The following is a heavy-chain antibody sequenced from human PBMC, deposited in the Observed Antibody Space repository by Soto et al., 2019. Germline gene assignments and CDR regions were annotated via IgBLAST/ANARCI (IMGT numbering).Heavy chain of an antibody. V-gene: IGHV3-15*01. CDR2: IKSKTVGGTI. Sequence: EVQLVESGGGLVKPGGSRRLSCAVSGFSFSNAWMSWVRQAPGKGLEWIGRIKSKTVGGTIDYAAPVKGRFTISRDDSKNTLYLQMNSLKTEDTAKYYCTTAPHYDYVWGSSYWGQGTLVTVPS. CDR3: TTAPHYDYVWGSSY. J-gene: IGHJ4*02. D-gene: IGHD3-16*01. CDR1: GFSFSNAW.